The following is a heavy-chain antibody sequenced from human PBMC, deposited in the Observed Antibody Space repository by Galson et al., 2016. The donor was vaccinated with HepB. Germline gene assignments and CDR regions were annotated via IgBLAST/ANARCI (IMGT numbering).Heavy chain of an antibody. CDR3: ARGRRAGITALMLDY. D-gene: IGHD1-7*01. Sequence: SVKVSCKASGGNFGSFVISWVRQAPGQGLEWMGAIIPMFDRANYAQKFQARSIITADKSTSTAYMELRNLRSEDTAVYYCARGRRAGITALMLDYWGQGSLVTVSS. CDR2: IIPMFDRA. CDR1: GGNFGSFV. J-gene: IGHJ4*02. V-gene: IGHV1-69*06.